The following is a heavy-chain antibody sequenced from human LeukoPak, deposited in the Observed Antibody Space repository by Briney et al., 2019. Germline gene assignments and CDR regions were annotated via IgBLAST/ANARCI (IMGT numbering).Heavy chain of an antibody. Sequence: GGSLRLSCAASGFTFSDAWMNWVRQAPGKGLEWVGRIKSKTDGGTTDYAAPVKGRFTISRDDSKNTLYLQMNSLKTEDTAVYYCTTSPTYYYGSGSYLYWGQGTLVTVSS. V-gene: IGHV3-15*01. CDR1: GFTFSDAW. CDR3: TTSPTYYYGSGSYLY. J-gene: IGHJ4*02. D-gene: IGHD3-10*01. CDR2: IKSKTDGGTT.